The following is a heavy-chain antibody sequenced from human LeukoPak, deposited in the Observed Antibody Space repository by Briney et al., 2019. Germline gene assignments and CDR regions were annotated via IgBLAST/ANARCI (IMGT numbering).Heavy chain of an antibody. CDR2: IIPFFGAT. D-gene: IGHD5-24*01. J-gene: IGHJ4*02. V-gene: IGHV1-69*13. CDR3: TRSVRDGTIDY. Sequence: SVKVSCKASGGTFSSYAISWLRQAPGQGLEWVGVIIPFFGATHYAQKFQGRVTITADESTDTAYMELSSLRSEDTAVYYCTRSVRDGTIDYWGQGTLVTVSS. CDR1: GGTFSSYA.